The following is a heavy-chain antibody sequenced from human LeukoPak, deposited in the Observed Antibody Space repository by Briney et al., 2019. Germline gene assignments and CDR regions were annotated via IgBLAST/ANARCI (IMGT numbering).Heavy chain of an antibody. CDR2: INHSGST. V-gene: IGHV4-34*01. Sequence: SETLSLTCAVYGGSFSGYYWSWIRQPPGKGLEWIGEINHSGSTNYNPSLKSRVTISVDTSKNQFSLKLSSVTAADTAVYYCARGERGYSGYGHQGKYYYYMDVWGKGTTVTVSS. CDR3: ARGERGYSGYGHQGKYYYYMDV. J-gene: IGHJ6*03. CDR1: GGSFSGYY. D-gene: IGHD5-12*01.